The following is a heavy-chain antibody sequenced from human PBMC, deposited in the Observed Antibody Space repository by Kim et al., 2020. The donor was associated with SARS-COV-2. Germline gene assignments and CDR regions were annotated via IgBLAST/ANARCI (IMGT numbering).Heavy chain of an antibody. CDR3: ARAALYGMDV. J-gene: IGHJ6*02. CDR2: GNT. Sequence: GNTGYAQKFQGRVTITRNTSISTSYMELSSLRSEDTAVYYCARAALYGMDVWGQGTTVTVSS. V-gene: IGHV1-8*01.